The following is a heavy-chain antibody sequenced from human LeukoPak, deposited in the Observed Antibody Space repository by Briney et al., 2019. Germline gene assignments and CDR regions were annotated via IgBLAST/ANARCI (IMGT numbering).Heavy chain of an antibody. D-gene: IGHD6-13*01. J-gene: IGHJ4*02. V-gene: IGHV1-69*05. CDR3: AGHFRGQQLVLPDY. CDR2: IIPIFGTA. CDR1: GGTFSSYA. Sequence: SVKVSCKASGGTFSSYAISWVRQAPGQGLEWMGRIIPIFGTANYAQKFQGRVTITTDESTSTAYMELSSLRSEDAAVYYCAGHFRGQQLVLPDYWGQGTLVTVSS.